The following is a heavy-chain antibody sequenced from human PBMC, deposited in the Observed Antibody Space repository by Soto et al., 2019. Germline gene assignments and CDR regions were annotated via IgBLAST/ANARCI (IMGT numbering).Heavy chain of an antibody. V-gene: IGHV2-5*02. Sequence: XGPTLVNPPPTLPLTCTFALFSLISSGVGVGWIRQPPGKALEWLALIYWDDDKRYSPSLKSRLTITKDTSKNQVVLTMTNMDPVDTATYYRAHRNMVAATKYNWFDPWGQGTLVTVSS. CDR1: LFSLISSGVG. D-gene: IGHD1-26*01. J-gene: IGHJ5*02. CDR2: IYWDDDK. CDR3: AHRNMVAATKYNWFDP.